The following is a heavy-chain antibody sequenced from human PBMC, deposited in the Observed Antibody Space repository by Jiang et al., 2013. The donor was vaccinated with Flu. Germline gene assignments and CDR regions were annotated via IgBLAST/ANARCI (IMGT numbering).Heavy chain of an antibody. J-gene: IGHJ5*02. CDR2: ISYTGNA. D-gene: IGHD1-1*01. CDR1: GDSISSHS. CDR3: ALTRGGSVLWFDP. Sequence: TLSLTCTVSGDSISSHSWSWIRQPPGQGLEWIGNISYTGNANYNPSLKGRVTMSVDTSKNQFSLKLNSVTAADTAVYYCALTRGGSVLWFDPWGQGSLVTVSS. V-gene: IGHV4-59*11.